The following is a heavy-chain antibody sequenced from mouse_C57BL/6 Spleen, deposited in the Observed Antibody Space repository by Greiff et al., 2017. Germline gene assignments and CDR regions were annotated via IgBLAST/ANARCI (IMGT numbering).Heavy chain of an antibody. CDR3: ARGRTTTVVAFDY. J-gene: IGHJ2*01. D-gene: IGHD1-1*01. CDR1: GYTFTSYW. Sequence: VQLQQPGAELVKPGASVKLSCKASGYTFTSYWMQWVKQRPGQGLEWIGEIDPSDSYTNYNQKFKGKATLTVDTSSSTAYMQLSSLTSEDSAVYYCARGRTTTVVAFDYWGQGTTLTVSS. V-gene: IGHV1-50*01. CDR2: IDPSDSYT.